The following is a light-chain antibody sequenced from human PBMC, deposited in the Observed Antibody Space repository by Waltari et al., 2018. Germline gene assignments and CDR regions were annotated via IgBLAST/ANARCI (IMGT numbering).Light chain of an antibody. J-gene: IGKJ1*01. CDR2: KAS. V-gene: IGKV1-5*03. CDR3: QQYGGYPWT. CDR1: QNINNW. Sequence: DIQMTQSSSTLSASLGDRVIITCRASQNINNWVAWYQQKPGKAPNLLIYKASSLESGVPSRFSGSGSGAEFTLTISSLQPDDSATYYCQQYGGYPWTFGQGTKVEIK.